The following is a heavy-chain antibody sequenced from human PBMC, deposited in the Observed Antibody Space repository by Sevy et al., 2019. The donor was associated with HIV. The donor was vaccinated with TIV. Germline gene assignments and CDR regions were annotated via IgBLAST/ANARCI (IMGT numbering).Heavy chain of an antibody. Sequence: SETLSLTCTVSGGSISRGDYYWSWIRQPPGKGLEWIGYIYYSGRTYYNPSLKSRVTISVDTSKNQFSLKLSSVTAADTAVYYCAGGSVIYGDYGEYFQHWGQGTLVTVSS. CDR2: IYYSGRT. CDR1: GGSISRGDYY. J-gene: IGHJ1*01. V-gene: IGHV4-30-4*01. D-gene: IGHD4-17*01. CDR3: AGGSVIYGDYGEYFQH.